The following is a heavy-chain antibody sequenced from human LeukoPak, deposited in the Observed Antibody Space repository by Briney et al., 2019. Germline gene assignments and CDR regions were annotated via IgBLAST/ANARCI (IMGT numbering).Heavy chain of an antibody. V-gene: IGHV4-61*02. D-gene: IGHD3-10*01. Sequence: SETLSLTCTAPSGSTNNDSYYWGWVRQPAGKGLEWIGRIQPSGNTIYNPSLESRVTISIGTSKKEFSLSLSSVTAADTAVYYCASHYSEWGIDAFDIWGQGTVVTVSS. CDR3: ASHYSEWGIDAFDI. CDR1: SGSTNNDSYY. J-gene: IGHJ3*02. CDR2: IQPSGNT.